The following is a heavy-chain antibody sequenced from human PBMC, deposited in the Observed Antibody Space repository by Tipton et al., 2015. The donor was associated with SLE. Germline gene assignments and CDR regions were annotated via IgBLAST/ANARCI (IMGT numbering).Heavy chain of an antibody. V-gene: IGHV4-34*01. CDR1: GGSFSGYF. CDR2: INHSGST. CDR3: ARHRGFFGLVTAYYFDS. D-gene: IGHD3-3*01. Sequence: TLSLTCAVYGGSFSGYFWSWIRQSPGKGLEWIGEINHSGSTNYNPSLESRLTILVDTAKNQFSLKLSSVTAADTAMYYCARHRGFFGLVTAYYFDSWGQGTLVTVSS. J-gene: IGHJ4*02.